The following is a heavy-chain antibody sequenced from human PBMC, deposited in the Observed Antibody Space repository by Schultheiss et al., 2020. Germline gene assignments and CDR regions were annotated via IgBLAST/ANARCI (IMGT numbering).Heavy chain of an antibody. V-gene: IGHV6-1*01. D-gene: IGHD3-10*01. Sequence: SETLSLTCAISGDSVSTKSAAWNWIRQSPSRGLEWLGRTYYRSKWFRAYADSVKSRITINPDTSKNQFSLQLNSVTPEDTAVYYCARGPSPLRYWGQGTLVTVSS. J-gene: IGHJ4*02. CDR3: ARGPSPLRY. CDR1: GDSVSTKSAA. CDR2: TYYRSKWFR.